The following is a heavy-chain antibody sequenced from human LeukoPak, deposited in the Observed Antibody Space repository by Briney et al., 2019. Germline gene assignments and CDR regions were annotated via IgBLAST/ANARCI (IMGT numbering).Heavy chain of an antibody. CDR3: ARIEDVTRGYNHAYYFDY. Sequence: SVKVSCKASGGTFSSYAISWVRQAPGQGLEWMGGIIPIFGTANYAQKFQGRVTITADESTSTAYMELSSLRSEDTAVYYCARIEDVTRGYNHAYYFDYWGQGTLVTVSS. D-gene: IGHD5-18*01. CDR1: GGTFSSYA. CDR2: IIPIFGTA. V-gene: IGHV1-69*13. J-gene: IGHJ4*02.